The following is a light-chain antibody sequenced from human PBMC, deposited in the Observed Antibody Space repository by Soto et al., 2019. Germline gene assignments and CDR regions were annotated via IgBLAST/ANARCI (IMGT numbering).Light chain of an antibody. CDR2: GAS. J-gene: IGKJ1*01. CDR1: QSVSSN. CDR3: QQYNNWPRT. Sequence: EIVMTQSPATLSVSPGERATLSCRASQSVSSNLAWYQQEPGQAPRLLIYGASTRATGIPARFSGSGSGTEFTLTISSLQSEDFAVYYCQQYNNWPRTVGQGTKVDIK. V-gene: IGKV3-15*01.